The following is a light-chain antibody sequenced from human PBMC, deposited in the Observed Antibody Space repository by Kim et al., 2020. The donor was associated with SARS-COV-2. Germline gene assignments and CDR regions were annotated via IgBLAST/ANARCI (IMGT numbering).Light chain of an antibody. CDR2: RVS. CDR1: QSLVHSDGNTY. J-gene: IGKJ1*01. CDR3: VQATQLPKT. Sequence: PASISCRSSQSLVHSDGNTYLNWLQQRPGQPPRLLIYRVSNRFSGVPDRFIGSGAGTYFTLRIRRVEAEDVGVYYCVQATQLPKTFGQGTKVDIK. V-gene: IGKV2-24*01.